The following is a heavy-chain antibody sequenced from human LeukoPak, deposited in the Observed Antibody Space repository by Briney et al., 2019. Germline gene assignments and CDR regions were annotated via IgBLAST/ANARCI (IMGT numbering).Heavy chain of an antibody. CDR1: GGTFSSYA. CDR2: IIPILGIA. V-gene: IGHV1-69*04. J-gene: IGHJ2*01. D-gene: IGHD6-6*01. CDR3: ARVIKIARIIAAYWHFDL. Sequence: GASVKVSCKASGGTFSSYAINWVRQAPGQGREWMGRIIPILGIANYAQKFQGRVTITADKSTSTAYMELSSLRSEDTAVYYCARVIKIARIIAAYWHFDLWGRGTLVTVSS.